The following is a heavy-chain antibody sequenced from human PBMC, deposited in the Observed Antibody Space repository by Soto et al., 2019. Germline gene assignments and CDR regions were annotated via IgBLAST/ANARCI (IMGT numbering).Heavy chain of an antibody. D-gene: IGHD3-10*01. Sequence: EVQLLDSGGGLVQPGGSLRLSCAASGFTFSGYALTLVRQAPGKGLEWVSALSGGGDATFYADSVKGRFTISRDNSKNTLYLQMNTLRAEDTAVYYCARKVSGSTGRPDLWYFDLWGRGTLVTVSS. CDR1: GFTFSGYA. J-gene: IGHJ2*01. CDR3: ARKVSGSTGRPDLWYFDL. V-gene: IGHV3-23*01. CDR2: LSGGGDAT.